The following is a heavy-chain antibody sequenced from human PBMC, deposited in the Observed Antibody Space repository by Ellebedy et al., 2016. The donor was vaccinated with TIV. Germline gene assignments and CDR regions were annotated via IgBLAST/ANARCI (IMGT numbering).Heavy chain of an antibody. CDR2: ISYDGSNK. Sequence: GESLKISCAASGFTFITYGMHWVRQAPGKGLEWVALISYDGSNKFYAASVKGRFTISRDNSKNTLSLQRNSLRAEDTSVYYCAQGYGTYFLQYYFDNWGQGTLVTVSS. V-gene: IGHV3-30*18. D-gene: IGHD1-26*01. CDR3: AQGYGTYFLQYYFDN. J-gene: IGHJ4*02. CDR1: GFTFITYG.